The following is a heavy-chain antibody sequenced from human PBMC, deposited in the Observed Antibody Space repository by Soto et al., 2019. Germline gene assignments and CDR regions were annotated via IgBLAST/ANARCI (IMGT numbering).Heavy chain of an antibody. Sequence: EVQLVESGGGLVKPGGSLRLSCAASGFTFSSYSMNWVRQAPGKGLEWVPSISSSSSYIYYADSVKGRFTISRDNAKNSLYLQMNSLRDEDTAVYYCASQGARYGAKMVLRPYYFDGWGQGTMVTASS. J-gene: IGHJ4*02. CDR3: ASQGARYGAKMVLRPYYFDG. CDR2: ISSSSSYI. CDR1: GFTFSSYS. D-gene: IGHD1-7*01. V-gene: IGHV3-21*01.